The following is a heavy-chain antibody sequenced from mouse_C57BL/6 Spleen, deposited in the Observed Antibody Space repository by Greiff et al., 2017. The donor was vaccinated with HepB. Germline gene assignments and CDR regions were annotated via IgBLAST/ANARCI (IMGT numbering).Heavy chain of an antibody. J-gene: IGHJ4*01. V-gene: IGHV1-4*01. CDR3: ARSATAYAMDY. CDR2: INPSSGYT. D-gene: IGHD1-2*01. CDR1: GYTFTSYT. Sequence: QVQLKQSGAELARPGASVKMSCKASGYTFTSYTMHWVKQRPGQGLEWIGYINPSSGYTKYNQKFKDKATLTADKSSSTAYMQRSSLTSEDSAVYYCARSATAYAMDYWGQGTSVTGSS.